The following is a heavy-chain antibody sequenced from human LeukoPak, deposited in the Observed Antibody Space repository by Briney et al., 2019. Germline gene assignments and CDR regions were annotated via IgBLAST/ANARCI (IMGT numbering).Heavy chain of an antibody. CDR2: IYHSGST. D-gene: IGHD1-1*01. V-gene: IGHV4-30-2*01. Sequence: PSETLSLTCTVSGGSISSGGYYWSWIRQPPGKGLEWIGYIYHSGSTYYNPSLKSRVTISVDRSKNQFSLKLSSVTAADTAVYYCARTGNTEGVYAFDIWGQGTMVTVSS. J-gene: IGHJ3*02. CDR1: GGSISSGGYY. CDR3: ARTGNTEGVYAFDI.